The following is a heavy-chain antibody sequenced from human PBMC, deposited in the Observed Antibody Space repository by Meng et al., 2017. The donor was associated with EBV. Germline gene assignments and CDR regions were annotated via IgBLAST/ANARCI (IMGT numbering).Heavy chain of an antibody. CDR2: INHSGST. V-gene: IGHV4-34*01. CDR1: GGSFSGYY. CDR3: ARGDYTNYPRWFDP. J-gene: IGHJ5*02. Sequence: QVQLQQWGAGLLKPSXXLSLTCAVYGGSFSGYYWSWIRQPPGKGLEWVGEINHSGSTNYNPSLKSRVTISVDTSKNQFSLKLTSLTAADTAIYYCARGDYTNYPRWFDPWGQGTLVTVSS. D-gene: IGHD4-11*01.